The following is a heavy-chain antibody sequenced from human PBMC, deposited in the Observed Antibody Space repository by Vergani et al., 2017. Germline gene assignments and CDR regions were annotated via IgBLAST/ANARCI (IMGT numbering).Heavy chain of an antibody. CDR3: ARVRYCGSTSCYTTHDAFDI. J-gene: IGHJ3*02. Sequence: EVQLVESGGGLVQPGGSLRVSCAASGFTLSSYGINWVRQAPGKGLEWVSYISGSGDTIFYVDSVKGRFTISRDNAKNSLYLQMNSLRAEDTAVYYCARVRYCGSTSCYTTHDAFDIWGQGTMVTVSS. V-gene: IGHV3-48*03. D-gene: IGHD2-2*02. CDR1: GFTLSSYG. CDR2: ISGSGDTI.